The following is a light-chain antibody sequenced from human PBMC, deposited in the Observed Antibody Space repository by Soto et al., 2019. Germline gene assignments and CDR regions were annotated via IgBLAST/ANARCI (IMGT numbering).Light chain of an antibody. J-gene: IGKJ4*01. Sequence: DIQMTQSPSTLSASVGDRVTITCRASQSISNWLAWYQQKPGKAPKLLIYDASNSLVGGLESRFSGSGSGTEFTLTISNLQPDDFATYYCQQYTSYITFGGGTKVEVK. CDR3: QQYTSYIT. V-gene: IGKV1-5*01. CDR1: QSISNW. CDR2: DASN.